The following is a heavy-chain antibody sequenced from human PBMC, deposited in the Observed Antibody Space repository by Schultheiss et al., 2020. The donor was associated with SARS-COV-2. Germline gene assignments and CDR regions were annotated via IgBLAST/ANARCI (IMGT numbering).Heavy chain of an antibody. D-gene: IGHD2-2*01. J-gene: IGHJ5*02. V-gene: IGHV4-59*01. CDR3: ARDSSTSWVDWFDP. CDR2: IYYSGST. CDR1: GGSFSGYY. Sequence: ESLKISCAVYGGSFSGYYWSWIRQPPGKGLEWIGYIYYSGSTNYNPSLKSRVTISVDTSKNQFSLKLSSVTAADTAVYYCARDSSTSWVDWFDPWGQGTLVTVSS.